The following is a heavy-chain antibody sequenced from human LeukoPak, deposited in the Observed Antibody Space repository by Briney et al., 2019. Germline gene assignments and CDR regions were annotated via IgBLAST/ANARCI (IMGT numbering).Heavy chain of an antibody. CDR2: IWYDGSNQ. V-gene: IGHV3-33*06. Sequence: GGSLRLSCAASGFSFSSYAMHWVRQAPDKGLEWVAVIWYDGSNQYYADSVRGRFTISRDNSKNTLHLQMNSLRAEDTAAYYCVKSGPDFGDLPSEYYFDFWGQGTLVTVSS. D-gene: IGHD4-17*01. J-gene: IGHJ4*02. CDR3: VKSGPDFGDLPSEYYFDF. CDR1: GFSFSSYA.